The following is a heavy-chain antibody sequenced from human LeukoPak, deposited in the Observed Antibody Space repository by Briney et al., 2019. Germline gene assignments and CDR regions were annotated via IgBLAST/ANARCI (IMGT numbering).Heavy chain of an antibody. CDR1: GGSISSSSYY. J-gene: IGHJ6*03. D-gene: IGHD4-17*01. V-gene: IGHV4-39*07. CDR3: AREAPDYGDYGFFYYYYMGV. Sequence: SETLSLTCTVSGGSISSSSYYWGWIRQPPGKGLEWIGSIYYSGSTYYNPSLKSRVTISVDTSKNQFSLKLSSVTAADTAVYYCAREAPDYGDYGFFYYYYMGVWGKGTTVTFSS. CDR2: IYYSGST.